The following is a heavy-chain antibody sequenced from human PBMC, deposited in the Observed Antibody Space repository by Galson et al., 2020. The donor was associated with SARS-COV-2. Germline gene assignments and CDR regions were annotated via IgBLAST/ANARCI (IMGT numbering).Heavy chain of an antibody. Sequence: SETLSLTCTVSGGSISNSNYYWAWIRQHPGKGLEWIGTIYSSGRPYYNPSLKSRVTISLDTSNNQFSLRLSSVTAADTAVYYCARDYGSGSYMRGGYYYGMDVWGQGTTVTVSS. CDR2: IYSSGRP. D-gene: IGHD3-10*01. CDR1: GGSISNSNYY. CDR3: ARDYGSGSYMRGGYYYGMDV. V-gene: IGHV4-39*07. J-gene: IGHJ6*02.